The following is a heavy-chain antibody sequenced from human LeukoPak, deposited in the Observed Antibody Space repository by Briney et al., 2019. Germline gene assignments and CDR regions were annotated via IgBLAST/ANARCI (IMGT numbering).Heavy chain of an antibody. D-gene: IGHD1-26*01. J-gene: IGHJ5*02. CDR2: INPTGGST. CDR3: ARDNSVGDNAWWFDP. V-gene: IGHV1-46*01. CDR1: GSTFTSYY. Sequence: EASVKLSCNASGSTFTSYYMHWVRQAPGQGLEWMGLINPTGGSTGYAQKFQGRVTMTRDMSTSTDYMELSSLRSEDTAIYYCARDNSVGDNAWWFDPWGQGTLVTVSS.